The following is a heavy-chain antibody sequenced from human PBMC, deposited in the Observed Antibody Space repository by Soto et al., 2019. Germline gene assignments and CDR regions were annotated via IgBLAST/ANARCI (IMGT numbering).Heavy chain of an antibody. CDR2: IYYSGST. D-gene: IGHD1-26*01. J-gene: IGHJ5*02. CDR1: GGSISSGGYY. CDR3: ARGELRFWFDP. V-gene: IGHV4-31*03. Sequence: QVQLQESGPGLVKPSQTLSLTCTVSGGSISSGGYYWSWIRQHPGKGLEWIGYIYYSGSTYYNPSLERRVTISVETSKNQFSLKLSSVTAADTAVYYCARGELRFWFDPWGQGTLVTVSS.